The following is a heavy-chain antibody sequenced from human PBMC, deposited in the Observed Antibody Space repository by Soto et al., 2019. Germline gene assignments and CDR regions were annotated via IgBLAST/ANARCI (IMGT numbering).Heavy chain of an antibody. CDR2: IIPISDTT. CDR1: GGTFSSYA. J-gene: IGHJ6*02. Sequence: QVQLVQSGAEVKKPGSSVKVSCKASGGTFSSYAISWVRQAAGQGLEWMGGIIPISDTTNYAQKFQGRVTITADESTITAYRELSSLRSEDTAVYYCARSQGSSTSVEIYYYCYYGMDVWGQGTTVTVSS. CDR3: ARSQGSSTSVEIYYYCYYGMDV. D-gene: IGHD2-2*01. V-gene: IGHV1-69*01.